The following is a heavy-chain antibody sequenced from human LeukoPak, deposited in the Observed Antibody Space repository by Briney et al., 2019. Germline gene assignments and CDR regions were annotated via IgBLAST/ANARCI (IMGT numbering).Heavy chain of an antibody. V-gene: IGHV4-39*07. Sequence: SETLSLTCTVSGGSISSSGYYWGWIRQPPGKGLEWIGSIYYSGSTYYNPSLKSRVAISVDTSKNQFSLKLSSVTAADTAVYYCARVTVEMATTSFDYWGQGTLVTVSS. CDR3: ARVTVEMATTSFDY. CDR2: IYYSGST. CDR1: GGSISSSGYY. J-gene: IGHJ4*02. D-gene: IGHD5-24*01.